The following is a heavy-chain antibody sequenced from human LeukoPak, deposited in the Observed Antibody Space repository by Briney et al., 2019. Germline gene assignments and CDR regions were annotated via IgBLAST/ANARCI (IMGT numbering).Heavy chain of an antibody. D-gene: IGHD6-19*01. CDR2: ITGTGGHT. V-gene: IGHV3-23*01. CDR3: AKVRDTRDWYKDAFDV. J-gene: IGHJ3*01. CDR1: GFTFTSYA. Sequence: GGSLRLSCAASGFTFTSYAMSWVRQAPGKGLEWVSAITGTGGHTYYAASVQGRFTVSRDNSKNTLYLQMSSLRAEDTAMYYCAKVRDTRDWYKDAFDVWGQGTRVTASS.